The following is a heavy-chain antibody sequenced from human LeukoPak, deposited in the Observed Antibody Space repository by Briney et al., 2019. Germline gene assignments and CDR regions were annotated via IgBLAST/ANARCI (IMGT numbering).Heavy chain of an antibody. CDR2: ISANGGTT. V-gene: IGHV3-23*01. CDR3: AKGLLAGSFDH. CDR1: GFTFSNYA. J-gene: IGHJ4*02. Sequence: GGSLRLSCAASGFTFSNYAMTWVRQAPGKGLEWVSTISANGGTTYYADSVKGRFTVSRDNSKNTLYVQMKSLRAEDTAVYYCAKGLLAGSFDHWGQGTLVTVSS. D-gene: IGHD6-19*01.